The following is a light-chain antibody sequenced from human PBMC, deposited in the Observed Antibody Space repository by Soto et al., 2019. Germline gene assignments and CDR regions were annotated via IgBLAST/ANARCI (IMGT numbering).Light chain of an antibody. CDR1: SSDVGGYNY. CDR2: DVS. J-gene: IGLJ1*01. CDR3: CSYADRYSLDV. V-gene: IGLV2-11*01. Sequence: QSALTQPRSVSGSPGQSVTISCTGTSSDVGGYNYVSWYQQHPGKAPKLMIYDVSKRPSGVPDRFSGSKSGNTASLTISGLQAEDEADYYCCSYADRYSLDVFGTGTKVTVL.